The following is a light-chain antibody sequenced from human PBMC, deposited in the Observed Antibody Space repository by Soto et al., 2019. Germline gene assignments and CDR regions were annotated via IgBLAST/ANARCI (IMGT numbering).Light chain of an antibody. CDR2: EVS. V-gene: IGLV2-14*01. CDR3: SSKSPDF. CDR1: SSGIRDYNY. J-gene: IGLJ1*01. Sequence: QTVLTQPASVSGSPGQSITISCTGTSSGIRDYNYVSWYQQLPGNAPKLIMYEVSNRPSGISNRFSGSKSGNTASLTISGLQAEDEADYYCSSKSPDFFGTGTKLTVL.